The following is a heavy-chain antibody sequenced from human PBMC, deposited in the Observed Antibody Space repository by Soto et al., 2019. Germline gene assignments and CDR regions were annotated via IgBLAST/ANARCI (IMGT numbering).Heavy chain of an antibody. CDR1: GGSIGSSTQY. CDR3: ARYHYYDTRWFDP. D-gene: IGHD3-22*01. J-gene: IGHJ5*02. V-gene: IGHV4-39*01. Sequence: LSLTCTVSGGSIGSSTQYWGWIRQPPGQGLEWIGNVFSSGTTYYNPSLKSRVTISVDTSKNQFSLKLSSVTAADSAIYYCARYHYYDTRWFDPWGQGTLVTVSS. CDR2: VFSSGTT.